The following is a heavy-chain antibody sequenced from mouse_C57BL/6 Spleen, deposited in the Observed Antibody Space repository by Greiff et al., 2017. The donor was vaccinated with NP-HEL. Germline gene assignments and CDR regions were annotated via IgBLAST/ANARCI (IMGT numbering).Heavy chain of an antibody. CDR2: INPNNGGT. D-gene: IGHD1-1*01. CDR3: ARNLLLRQSGGFAY. CDR1: GYTFTDYN. Sequence: EVQLQQSGPELVKPGASVKIPCKASGYTFTDYNMDWVKQSHGKSLEWIGDINPNNGGTIYNQKFKGKATLTVDKSSSTAYMELRSLTSEDTAVYYCARNLLLRQSGGFAYWGQGTLVTVSA. V-gene: IGHV1-18*01. J-gene: IGHJ3*01.